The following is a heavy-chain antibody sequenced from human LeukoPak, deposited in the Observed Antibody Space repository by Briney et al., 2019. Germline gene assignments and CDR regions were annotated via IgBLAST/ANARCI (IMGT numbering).Heavy chain of an antibody. Sequence: SETLSLTCPVSGSISGYYWSWNRQPPGKGLEWIGYIYTSGSTNYNPSLESRVTISVDTSKNQFSLDLSSVTAADTAVYYCARQKCTSASCLTKNAFDIWGQATMVTVSS. CDR1: GSISGYY. D-gene: IGHD2-2*01. J-gene: IGHJ3*02. V-gene: IGHV4-4*09. CDR2: IYTSGST. CDR3: ARQKCTSASCLTKNAFDI.